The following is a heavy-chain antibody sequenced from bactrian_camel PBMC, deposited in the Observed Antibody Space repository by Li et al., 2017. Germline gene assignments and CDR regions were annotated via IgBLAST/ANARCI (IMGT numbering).Heavy chain of an antibody. Sequence: HVQLVESGGGLVQPGGSLRLSCAASGFPFSSYDMSWVRQAPGKGLEWVASIYSDGTNTYYADSVKGRFTISRDFGKNTVHLQMNSLKPEDSAMYYCGADRSYECYSGSFPRPTSFGYWGQGTQVTVS. D-gene: IGHD3*01. CDR1: GFPFSSYD. V-gene: IGHV3-2*01. CDR2: IYSDGTNT. J-gene: IGHJ6*01. CDR3: GADRSYECYSGSFPRPTSFGY.